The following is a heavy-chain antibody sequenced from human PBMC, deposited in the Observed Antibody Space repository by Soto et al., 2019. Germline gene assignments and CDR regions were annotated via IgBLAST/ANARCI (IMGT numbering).Heavy chain of an antibody. V-gene: IGHV1-18*01. D-gene: IGHD5-12*01. CDR1: GYTFTRSG. J-gene: IGHJ6*02. CDR3: AREGVAPYYYYGMDG. Sequence: QVQLVQSGAEVKKPGASVKVSCKASGYTFTRSGISWVRQAPGQGPEWMGWLSSYNGDTNYAQTFQGRVTMTTDTATSTACLELRSLRSDGTAVYYCAREGVAPYYYYGMDGWGQGTPVTVSS. CDR2: LSSYNGDT.